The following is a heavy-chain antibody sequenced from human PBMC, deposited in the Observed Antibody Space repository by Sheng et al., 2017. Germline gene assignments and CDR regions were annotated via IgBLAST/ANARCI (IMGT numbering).Heavy chain of an antibody. Sequence: QLQLQESGPGLVKPSETLSLTCTVSGGSISSSSYYRGWIRQPPGKGLEWIGSIYYSGSTYYNPSLKSRVTISVDTSKNQFSLKLSSVTAADTAVYYCARDSKMTTVTNFDYWGQGTLVTVSS. J-gene: IGHJ4*02. D-gene: IGHD4-17*01. CDR1: GGSISSSSYY. V-gene: IGHV4-39*07. CDR3: ARDSKMTTVTNFDY. CDR2: IYYSGST.